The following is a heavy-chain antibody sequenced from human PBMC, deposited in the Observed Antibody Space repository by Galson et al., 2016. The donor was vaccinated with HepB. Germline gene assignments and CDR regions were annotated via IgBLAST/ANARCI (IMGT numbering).Heavy chain of an antibody. V-gene: IGHV4-31*01. J-gene: IGHJ3*02. CDR1: GGSISSLGHY. Sequence: TLSLTCTVSGGSISSLGHYWTWIRQNPEKGLQWIGYMYYSGNAHYNPSLKSLVIISIDTSKNQFSLKLSSVTAADTAVYFCARSNYHDTSRAFDIWGQGTVITVSS. CDR3: ARSNYHDTSRAFDI. CDR2: MYYSGNA. D-gene: IGHD3-22*01.